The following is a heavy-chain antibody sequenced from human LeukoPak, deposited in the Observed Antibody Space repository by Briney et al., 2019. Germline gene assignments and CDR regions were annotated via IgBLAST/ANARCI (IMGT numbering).Heavy chain of an antibody. Sequence: PGGSLRLSCAASGLRFSYYWMSWVRQAPGKGLEWVASIKRDGSERNYVDSVKGRFVISRDNAKNSVYLQLNSLRAEDTAVYYCARHGYSYGYSLDYWGQGTLVTVSS. V-gene: IGHV3-7*01. CDR2: IKRDGSER. J-gene: IGHJ4*02. D-gene: IGHD5-18*01. CDR1: GLRFSYYW. CDR3: ARHGYSYGYSLDY.